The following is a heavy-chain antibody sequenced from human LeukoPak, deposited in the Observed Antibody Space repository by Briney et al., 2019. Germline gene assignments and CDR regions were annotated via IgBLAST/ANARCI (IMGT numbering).Heavy chain of an antibody. D-gene: IGHD2-2*01. V-gene: IGHV4-59*11. CDR3: ARFSSGCSTSSCYLTS. CDR2: IHDTGST. Sequence: PSETLSLTCSVSGGSLSSHYWSWVRQPPGKGLERIGHIHDTGSTFYKPSLRGRVTISLETSNNKLSLKLTSMTAADTAVYYCARFSSGCSTSSCYLTSWGQGTLVTVS. J-gene: IGHJ5*02. CDR1: GGSLSSHY.